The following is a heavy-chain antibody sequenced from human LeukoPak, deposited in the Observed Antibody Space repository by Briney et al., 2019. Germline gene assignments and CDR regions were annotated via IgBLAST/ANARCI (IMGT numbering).Heavy chain of an antibody. V-gene: IGHV4-59*08. Sequence: SETLSLTCTVSGGSISSYYWSWIRQPPGKGLEWIGYIYYSGSTNYNPSLKSRVTISVDTSKNQFSLKLSSVTAADTAVYYCARSPAAGTFFDYWGQGTLVTVSS. CDR2: IYYSGST. D-gene: IGHD6-13*01. CDR3: ARSPAAGTFFDY. CDR1: GGSISSYY. J-gene: IGHJ4*02.